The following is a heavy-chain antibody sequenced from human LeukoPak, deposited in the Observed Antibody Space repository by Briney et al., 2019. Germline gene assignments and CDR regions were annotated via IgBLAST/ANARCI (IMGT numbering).Heavy chain of an antibody. Sequence: GSLRLSCTVSGFTVSSNSWSWVRQAPGKGLEWVSFIYSGGNTHSSDSVKGRFTISRDNSKNTLYLQMNSLRAEDTAIYYCARRAGEYSHPYDYWGQGTLSPSPQ. CDR3: ARRAGEYSHPYDY. CDR2: IYSGGNT. J-gene: IGHJ4*02. D-gene: IGHD2-15*01. V-gene: IGHV3-53*01. CDR1: GFTVSSNS.